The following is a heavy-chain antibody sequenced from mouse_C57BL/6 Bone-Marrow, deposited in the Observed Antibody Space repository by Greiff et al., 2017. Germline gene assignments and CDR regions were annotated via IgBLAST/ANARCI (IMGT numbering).Heavy chain of an antibody. V-gene: IGHV5-16*01. D-gene: IGHD2-4*01. CDR2: INYDGSST. J-gene: IGHJ1*03. CDR3: AREGLRRYFDV. Sequence: EVKVVESEGGLVQPGSSMKLSCTASGFTFSDYYMAWVRQVPDKGLEWVANINYDGSSTYYLDSLKSRFIISRDNAKNILYLQMSSLKSEDTATYYCAREGLRRYFDVWGTGTTVTVSS. CDR1: GFTFSDYY.